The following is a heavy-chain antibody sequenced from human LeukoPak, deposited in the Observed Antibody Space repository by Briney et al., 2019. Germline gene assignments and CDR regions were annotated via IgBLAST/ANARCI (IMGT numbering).Heavy chain of an antibody. CDR3: ARDQKRGYSYDYFDY. V-gene: IGHV4-59*01. D-gene: IGHD5-18*01. CDR1: GGSISSYY. CDR2: IYYSGST. Sequence: SETLSLTCTVSGGSISSYYWSWIRQPPGKGLEWIGYIYYSGSTNYNPSLKSRVTISVDTSKDQFSLKLSSVTAADTAVYYCARDQKRGYSYDYFDYWGQGTLVTVSS. J-gene: IGHJ4*02.